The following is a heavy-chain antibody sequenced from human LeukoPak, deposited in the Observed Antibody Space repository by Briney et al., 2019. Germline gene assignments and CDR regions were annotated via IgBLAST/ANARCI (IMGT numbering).Heavy chain of an antibody. CDR3: ARQVFHGGSPPRLDL. D-gene: IGHD1-26*01. CDR2: ITRDSDST. J-gene: IGHJ5*02. V-gene: IGHV3-48*04. CDR1: GFTFSSYS. Sequence: GGSLRLSCAASGFTFSSYSMNWVRQAPGKGLEWLSYITRDSDSTFHIDSVRGRFTTSRDNARNSRFLQMSSLRVDDTAVYYCARQVFHGGSPPRLDLWGPGTLVTVSS.